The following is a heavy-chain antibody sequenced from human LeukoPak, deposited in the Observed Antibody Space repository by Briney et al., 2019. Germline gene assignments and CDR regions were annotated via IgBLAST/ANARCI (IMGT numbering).Heavy chain of an antibody. D-gene: IGHD5-18*01. J-gene: IGHJ4*02. Sequence: GGSLRLSCVVSGFTFSSYEMNWVRPAPGKGLERVSYISSSGSTIYYADSVKGRFTISRDNAKNSLYLQMNSLRAEDTAVYYCAGGDTAIAHYWGQGTLVTVSS. V-gene: IGHV3-48*03. CDR3: AGGDTAIAHY. CDR2: ISSSGSTI. CDR1: GFTFSSYE.